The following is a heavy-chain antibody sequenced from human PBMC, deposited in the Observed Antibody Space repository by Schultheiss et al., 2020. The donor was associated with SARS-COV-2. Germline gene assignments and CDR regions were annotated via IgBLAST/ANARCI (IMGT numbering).Heavy chain of an antibody. Sequence: SETLSLTCAVYGGSFSGYYWSWIRQPPGKGLEWIGEINHSGSTKDNPSLKSRVIISVDTSKNQFSLKLSSVTAADTAVYYCARGGQGQLVRWRGYYYMDVWGKGTTVTVSS. CDR3: ARGGQGQLVRWRGYYYMDV. D-gene: IGHD6-6*01. V-gene: IGHV4-34*01. J-gene: IGHJ6*03. CDR1: GGSFSGYY. CDR2: INHSGST.